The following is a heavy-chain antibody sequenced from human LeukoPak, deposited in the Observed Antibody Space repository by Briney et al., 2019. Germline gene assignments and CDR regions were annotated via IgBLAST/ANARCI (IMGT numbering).Heavy chain of an antibody. V-gene: IGHV5-51*01. D-gene: IGHD2-2*01. CDR2: IYPSDSDI. J-gene: IGHJ4*02. CDR1: GYSVTDSW. Sequence: GESLKISCKASGYSVTDSWIGWVRQMPGKGLEWMAIIYPSDSDIKYSPSFQGQVSISADKSISTTFLQWSGLKASDTAMYFCARFRQSPCTGTNCYHYFDYWGQGTLVTVSS. CDR3: ARFRQSPCTGTNCYHYFDY.